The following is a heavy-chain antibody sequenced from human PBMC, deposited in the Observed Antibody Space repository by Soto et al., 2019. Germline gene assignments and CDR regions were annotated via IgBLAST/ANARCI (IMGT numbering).Heavy chain of an antibody. V-gene: IGHV1-2*02. D-gene: IGHD2-2*01. Sequence: QVQLVQSGADVKTPGASVRVSCKASGYTFTGYYVNWVRAAPGQGLEWMGWINPETGGTSYAQKFQGRVTLSRDTSINTAYLELSRLRFDDAAVYFCARERYQVISDGIDVLGQGTTVTVSS. J-gene: IGHJ6*02. CDR2: INPETGGT. CDR3: ARERYQVISDGIDV. CDR1: GYTFTGYY.